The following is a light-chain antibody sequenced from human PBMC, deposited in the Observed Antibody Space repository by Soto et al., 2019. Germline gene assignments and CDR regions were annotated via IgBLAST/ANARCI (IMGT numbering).Light chain of an antibody. J-gene: IGKJ4*01. V-gene: IGKV1-5*03. CDR2: KAS. CDR1: QSISPW. CDR3: QQYNTYPLT. Sequence: DIQMTQSPSTLSASVGDSVTITCRASQSISPWLAWYQQKPGKAPTLLIYKASSLEGGVSSRFSGSGSGTDFNITISSLQPDDFATYYCQQYNTYPLTFGGGTRWIS.